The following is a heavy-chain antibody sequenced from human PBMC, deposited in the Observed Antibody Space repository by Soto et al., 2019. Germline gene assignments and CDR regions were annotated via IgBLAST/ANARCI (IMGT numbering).Heavy chain of an antibody. CDR1: GYTFTSYG. D-gene: IGHD2-15*01. J-gene: IGHJ6*02. Sequence: QVQLVQSGAEVKKPGASVKVSCKASGYTFTSYGISWVRQAPGQGLEWMGWISAYNGNTNYAQKLQGRVTMTTDTXTXTVXMELRSLRSDDTAVYYCARVGLVVVARRDYYGMDVWGQGTTVTVSS. V-gene: IGHV1-18*01. CDR2: ISAYNGNT. CDR3: ARVGLVVVARRDYYGMDV.